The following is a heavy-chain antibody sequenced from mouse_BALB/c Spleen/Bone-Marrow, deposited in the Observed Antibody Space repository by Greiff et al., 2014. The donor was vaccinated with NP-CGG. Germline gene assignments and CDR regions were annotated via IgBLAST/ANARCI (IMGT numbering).Heavy chain of an antibody. CDR1: GYAFSSYW. CDR2: IYPGDGDT. Sequence: QVQLKQSGAELVRPGSSVKISCKASGYAFSSYWMNWVKQRPGQGLEWIGRIYPGDGDTNYNGKFKGKATLTADKSSSTAYMQLSSLTSEDSAVYFCARDYYGSRYYFDYWGQGTTLTVSS. D-gene: IGHD1-1*01. CDR3: ARDYYGSRYYFDY. V-gene: IGHV1-80*01. J-gene: IGHJ2*01.